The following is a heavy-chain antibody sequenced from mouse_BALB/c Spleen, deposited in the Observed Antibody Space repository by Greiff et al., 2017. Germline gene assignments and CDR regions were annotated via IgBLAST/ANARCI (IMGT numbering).Heavy chain of an antibody. V-gene: IGHV3-6*02. J-gene: IGHJ2*01. CDR1: GYSITSGYY. Sequence: VQLQQSGPGLVKPSQSLSLTCSVTGYSITSGYYWNWIRQFPGNKLEWMGYISYDGSNNYNPSLKNRISITRDTSKNQFFLKLNSVTTEDTATYYCARYGRYDGFDYWGQGTTLTVSS. CDR2: ISYDGSN. D-gene: IGHD2-14*01. CDR3: ARYGRYDGFDY.